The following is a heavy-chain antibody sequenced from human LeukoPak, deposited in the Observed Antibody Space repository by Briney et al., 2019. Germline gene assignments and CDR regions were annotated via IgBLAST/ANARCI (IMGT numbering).Heavy chain of an antibody. CDR2: ITVTSGTI. V-gene: IGHV3-48*04. CDR1: GFTFSSYN. CDR3: ARDRDSSGLDY. D-gene: IGHD6-19*01. J-gene: IGHJ4*02. Sequence: GGSLRLSCAASGFTFSSYNMNWVRQAPRKGLEWVSYITVTSGTIYYADSVKGRFTISRDNAKNSLYLQMNSLRAEDTALYYCARDRDSSGLDYWGQGTLVTVSS.